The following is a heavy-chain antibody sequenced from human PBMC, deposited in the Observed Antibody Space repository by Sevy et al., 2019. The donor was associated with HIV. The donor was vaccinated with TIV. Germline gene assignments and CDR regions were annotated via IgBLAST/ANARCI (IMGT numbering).Heavy chain of an antibody. CDR2: IRSKAYGGTT. J-gene: IGHJ6*03. CDR3: TKGQVGYYYMDV. V-gene: IGHV3-49*04. Sequence: GGSLRLSCTASGFTFGDYAMSWVRQAPGKGLEWVGFIRSKAYGGTTEYAASVQGRFTISRDDSKSIAYLQMNSLKTDDTAVYYCTKGQVGYYYMDVWGKGTTVTVSS. D-gene: IGHD1-26*01. CDR1: GFTFGDYA.